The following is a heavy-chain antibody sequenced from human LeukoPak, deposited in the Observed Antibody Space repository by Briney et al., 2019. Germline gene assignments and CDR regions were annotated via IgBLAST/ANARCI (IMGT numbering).Heavy chain of an antibody. CDR3: ARLIAAAGTYYYYYYGMDV. Sequence: GGSLRLSCAASGFTFSSYEMNWVRQAPGKGLEWVSYISSSGSTIYYADSVKDRFTISRDNAKNSLYLQMNSLRAEDTAVYYCARLIAAAGTYYYYYYGMDVWGQGTTVTVSS. V-gene: IGHV3-48*03. CDR2: ISSSGSTI. J-gene: IGHJ6*02. D-gene: IGHD6-13*01. CDR1: GFTFSSYE.